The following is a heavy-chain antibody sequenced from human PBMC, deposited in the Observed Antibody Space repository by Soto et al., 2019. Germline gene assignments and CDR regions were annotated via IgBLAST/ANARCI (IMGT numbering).Heavy chain of an antibody. D-gene: IGHD3-10*01. J-gene: IGHJ6*02. Sequence: GGSLRLSCAASGFTFSSYAMSWVRQAPGKGLEWVSAISGSGGSTYYADSVKGRFTISRDNSKNTLYLQMNSLRAEDTAVYYCAKGVIGGSGSYQNYYYYGMDVWGQGTTVTVSS. CDR3: AKGVIGGSGSYQNYYYYGMDV. CDR2: ISGSGGST. CDR1: GFTFSSYA. V-gene: IGHV3-23*01.